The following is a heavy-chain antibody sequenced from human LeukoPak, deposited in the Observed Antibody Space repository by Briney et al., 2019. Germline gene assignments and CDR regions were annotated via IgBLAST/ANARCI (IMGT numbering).Heavy chain of an antibody. CDR2: VSYSGST. D-gene: IGHD4-23*01. V-gene: IGHV4-59*01. CDR1: GGSISNYY. CDR3: ARVTYGGNLGY. J-gene: IGHJ4*02. Sequence: SETLSLTCTVSGGSISNYYWSWIRQPPGKGLEWIGYVSYSGSTTYNPSLKSRVTISLDTSKNQFSLKLTSVTAADTAVYYCARVTYGGNLGYWGQGTLVTVSS.